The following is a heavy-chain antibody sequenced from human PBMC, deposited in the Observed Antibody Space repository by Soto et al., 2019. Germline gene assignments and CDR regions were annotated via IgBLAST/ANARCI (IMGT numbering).Heavy chain of an antibody. Sequence: SETLSLTCAVYGLSFSGYYWSWIRQPPGKGLEWIGEINHSGSTNYNPSLKSRVTISVDTSKNQFSLKLSSVTAADTAVYYCARGPYYYGSGSYDYWGQGTLVTVSS. CDR1: GLSFSGYY. V-gene: IGHV4-34*01. CDR2: INHSGST. D-gene: IGHD3-10*01. CDR3: ARGPYYYGSGSYDY. J-gene: IGHJ4*02.